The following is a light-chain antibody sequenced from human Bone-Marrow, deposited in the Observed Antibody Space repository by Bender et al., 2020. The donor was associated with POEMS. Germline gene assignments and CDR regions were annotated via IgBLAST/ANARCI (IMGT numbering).Light chain of an antibody. V-gene: IGLV2-14*02. CDR1: SSDVGSYNL. CDR2: EVT. J-gene: IGLJ3*02. CDR3: GSYTTMSTLWV. Sequence: QSALTQPASVSGSPGQSITLSCTGTSSDVGSYNLVSWYQQHPGRAPKLIISEVTKRPSGVSDRFSGSKSGNTASLTISGLQAEDEADYYCGSYTTMSTLWVFGGGTKVTVL.